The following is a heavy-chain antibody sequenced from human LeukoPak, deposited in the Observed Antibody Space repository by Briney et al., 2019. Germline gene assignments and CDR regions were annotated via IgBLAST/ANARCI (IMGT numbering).Heavy chain of an antibody. CDR2: ISSSSGTM. D-gene: IGHD5-18*01. V-gene: IGHV3-48*01. Sequence: PGGSLRLSCAASGFTFNSYSINWVRQAPGKGLEWVSYISSSSGTMYYADSVKGRFTISRDNAKNSLYLQMNSLRAEDTAVYYCARARGYSYGLDYWGQGTLVTVSS. CDR1: GFTFNSYS. CDR3: ARARGYSYGLDY. J-gene: IGHJ4*02.